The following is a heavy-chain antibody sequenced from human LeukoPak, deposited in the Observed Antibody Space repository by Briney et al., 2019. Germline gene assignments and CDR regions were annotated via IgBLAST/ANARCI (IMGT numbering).Heavy chain of an antibody. CDR1: GGSFSSYD. V-gene: IGHV4-59*01. CDR2: IYYSGST. CDR3: ARDKGYSYYLVPFDI. Sequence: SETLSLTCTASGGSFSSYDWSWIRQPPGKGLEWIGYIYYSGSTNYNPSPKSRVSISVDTSKNQYSLELSSATAADTAVYYRARDKGYSYYLVPFDIRGQATMVTVSS. D-gene: IGHD5-18*01. J-gene: IGHJ3*02.